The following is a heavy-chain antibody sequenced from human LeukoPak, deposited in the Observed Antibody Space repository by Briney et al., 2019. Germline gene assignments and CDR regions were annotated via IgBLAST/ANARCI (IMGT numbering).Heavy chain of an antibody. CDR2: LISSGATT. Sequence: GGSLRLSCAASGFAFSNYAMSWVRQAPGKGLEWVSSLISSGATTYYADSVKGRFTISRDNSKNTVHLQMDSLRAEDSAVYYCAKNAGYSYGLYYFDYWGQGTLVTVSS. D-gene: IGHD5-18*01. CDR3: AKNAGYSYGLYYFDY. V-gene: IGHV3-23*01. CDR1: GFAFSNYA. J-gene: IGHJ4*02.